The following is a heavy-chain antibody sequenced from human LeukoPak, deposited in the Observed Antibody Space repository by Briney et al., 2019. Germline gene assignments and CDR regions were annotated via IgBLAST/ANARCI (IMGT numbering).Heavy chain of an antibody. CDR2: INHSGST. V-gene: IGHV4-34*01. D-gene: IGHD1-26*01. Sequence: SETLSLTCAVYGGSFSGYYWSWIRQPPGKGLEWIGEINHSGSTNYNPSLKSRVTMSVDTSKNQFSLKLSSVTAADTAAYYCARVGGSYVNYFDYWGQGTLVTVSS. J-gene: IGHJ4*02. CDR3: ARVGGSYVNYFDY. CDR1: GGSFSGYY.